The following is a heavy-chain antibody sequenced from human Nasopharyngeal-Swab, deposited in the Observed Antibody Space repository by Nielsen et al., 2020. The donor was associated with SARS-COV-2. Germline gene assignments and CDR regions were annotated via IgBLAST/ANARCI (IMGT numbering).Heavy chain of an antibody. V-gene: IGHV1-24*01. CDR3: ATGLSVRGVIGAYYYYYGMDV. Sequence: ASVKVSCKVSGYTLTELSMHWVRQAPGKGLEWMGGFDPEDGETNYAQKFQGRVTMTEDTSTDTAYMELSSLRSEDTAVYYCATGLSVRGVIGAYYYYYGMDVWGQGTTVTVSS. J-gene: IGHJ6*02. CDR2: FDPEDGET. CDR1: GYTLTELS. D-gene: IGHD3-10*01.